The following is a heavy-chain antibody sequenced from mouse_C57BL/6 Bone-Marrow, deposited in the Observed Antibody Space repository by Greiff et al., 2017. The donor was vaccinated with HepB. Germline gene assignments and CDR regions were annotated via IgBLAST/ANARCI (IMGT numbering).Heavy chain of an antibody. J-gene: IGHJ2*01. D-gene: IGHD2-3*01. V-gene: IGHV1-50*01. CDR1: GYTFTSYW. CDR3: ARPDDGYYSYYFDY. Sequence: QVQLKESGAELVKPGASVKLSCKASGYTFTSYWMQWVKQRPGQGLEWIGEIDPSDSYTNDKQKFKGKATLTVDTSPSTAYMQLSSLTSEDSAVYYCARPDDGYYSYYFDYWGQGTTLTVSS. CDR2: IDPSDSYT.